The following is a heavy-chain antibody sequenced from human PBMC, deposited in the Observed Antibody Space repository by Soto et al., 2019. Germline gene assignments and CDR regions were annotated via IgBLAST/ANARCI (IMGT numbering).Heavy chain of an antibody. CDR2: FDPEDGET. Sequence: ASVKVSCKVSGYTLTELSMHWVRQAPGKGLEWMGGFDPEDGETIYAQKFQGRVTMTEDTSTDTAYMELSSLRSEDTAVYYCATALDSSGGSTDWFDLWGQGTLVTVSS. D-gene: IGHD2-15*01. V-gene: IGHV1-24*01. CDR3: ATALDSSGGSTDWFDL. CDR1: GYTLTELS. J-gene: IGHJ5*02.